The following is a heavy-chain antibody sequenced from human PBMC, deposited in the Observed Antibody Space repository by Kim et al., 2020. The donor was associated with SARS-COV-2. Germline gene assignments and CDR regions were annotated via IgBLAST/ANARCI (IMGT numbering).Heavy chain of an antibody. D-gene: IGHD6-19*01. V-gene: IGHV5-51*01. CDR1: GYSFTSYW. J-gene: IGHJ3*02. CDR2: IYPGDSDT. Sequence: GESLKISCKGSGYSFTSYWIGWVRQMPGKGLEWMGIIYPGDSDTRYSPSFQGQVTISADKSISTAYLQWSSLKASDTAMYYCARHGLGSGWSFNDAFDIWGQGTMVTVSS. CDR3: ARHGLGSGWSFNDAFDI.